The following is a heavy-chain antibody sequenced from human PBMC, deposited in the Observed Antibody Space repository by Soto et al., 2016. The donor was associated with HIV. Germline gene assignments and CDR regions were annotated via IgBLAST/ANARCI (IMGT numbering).Heavy chain of an antibody. V-gene: IGHV3-9*03. CDR3: AKGPIAGYYFDY. CDR2: ISWNSGSI. Sequence: EVQLVESGGGLVQPGRSLRLSCAASGFTFDDYAMHWVRQAPGKGLEWVSGISWNSGSIGYADSVKGRFTISRDNAKNSLYLQMNSLRAEDMALYYCAKGPIAGYYFDYWGQGTLVTVSP. CDR1: GFTFDDYA. D-gene: IGHD2-15*01. J-gene: IGHJ4*02.